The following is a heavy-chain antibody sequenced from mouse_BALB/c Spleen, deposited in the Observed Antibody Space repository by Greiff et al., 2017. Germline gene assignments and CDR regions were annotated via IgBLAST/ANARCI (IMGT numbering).Heavy chain of an antibody. V-gene: IGHV5-6-4*01. CDR1: GFTFSSYT. D-gene: IGHD1-2*01. J-gene: IGHJ4*01. Sequence: EVKLVESGGGLVKPGGSLKLSCAASGFTFSSYTMSWVRQTPEKRLEWVATISSGGSYTYYPDSVKGRFTISRDNAKNTLYLQMSSLKSEDTAMYYCTRLNSLPGAMDYWGQGTSVTVSA. CDR2: ISSGGSYT. CDR3: TRLNSLPGAMDY.